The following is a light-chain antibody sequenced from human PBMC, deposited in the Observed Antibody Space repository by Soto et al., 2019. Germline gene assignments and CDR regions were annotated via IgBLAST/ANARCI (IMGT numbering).Light chain of an antibody. CDR2: LGS. CDR1: QSLLYTNGNNY. J-gene: IGKJ1*01. CDR3: MQALQTPPT. V-gene: IGKV2-28*01. Sequence: DIVMTQSPLSLPVTPGEPASISCRSSQSLLYTNGNNYLDWYLQKPGQSPQLLIYLGSNRASGVPDRFSRSGSGTHFTLKLSRVEAEDVGVYYCMQALQTPPTFGQGTKVEIK.